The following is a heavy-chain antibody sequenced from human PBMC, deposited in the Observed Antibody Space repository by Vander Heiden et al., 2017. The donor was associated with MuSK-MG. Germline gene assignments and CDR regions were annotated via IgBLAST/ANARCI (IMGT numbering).Heavy chain of an antibody. J-gene: IGHJ3*02. Sequence: FSSYSMNWVRQAPGKGLEWVSYISSSSSTIYYADSVKGRFTISRDNAKNSLYLQMYSLRAEDTAVYYCARDGITMIGRDAFDIWGQGTMVTVSS. D-gene: IGHD3-22*01. CDR2: ISSSSSTI. CDR3: ARDGITMIGRDAFDI. V-gene: IGHV3-48*01. CDR1: FSSYS.